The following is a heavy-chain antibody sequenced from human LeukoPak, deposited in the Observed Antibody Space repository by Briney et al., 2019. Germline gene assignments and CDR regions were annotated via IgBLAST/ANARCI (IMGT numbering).Heavy chain of an antibody. CDR1: GITFSSYS. V-gene: IGHV3-21*01. Sequence: GGSLRLSCAASGITFSSYSIKWVRQAPGKGLEWGSSLNSSSSYIYYADSVKGRFTISRDNAKNSLYLQMNSLRAEDTAVYYCARAEYSSSSRPPGPSYYYYGMDVWGQGTTVTVSS. CDR2: LNSSSSYI. D-gene: IGHD6-6*01. J-gene: IGHJ6*02. CDR3: ARAEYSSSSRPPGPSYYYYGMDV.